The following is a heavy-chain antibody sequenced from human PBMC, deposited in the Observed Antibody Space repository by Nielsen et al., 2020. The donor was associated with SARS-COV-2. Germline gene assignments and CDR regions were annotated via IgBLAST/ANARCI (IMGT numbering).Heavy chain of an antibody. Sequence: GESLKISCQGSGYSFTSYWIAWVRQMPGKGLEWMGIIYPGDSDTRYSPSFQGQVTISADKSINTAYLQWSSLKASDTAIYYCAREGQDDSGTERRGMDVWGRGTTVTVSS. CDR3: AREGQDDSGTERRGMDV. CDR1: GYSFTSYW. D-gene: IGHD3-10*01. J-gene: IGHJ6*02. V-gene: IGHV5-51*01. CDR2: IYPGDSDT.